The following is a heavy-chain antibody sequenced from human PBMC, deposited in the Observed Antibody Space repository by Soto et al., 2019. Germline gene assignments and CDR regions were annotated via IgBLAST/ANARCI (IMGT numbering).Heavy chain of an antibody. D-gene: IGHD6-6*01. CDR1: GYTLTSNK. CDR3: ARGDSRSPALFDY. CDR2: INPSGGVA. V-gene: IGHV1-46*01. Sequence: QVQLVQSGAEVKKPGASVRISCKASGYTLTSNKMHWVRQAPGQGLEWMGIINPSGGVANYAYNFLDRVTMTRDTSMSTVYMELSSLRSEDTAVYYCARGDSRSPALFDYWGQGTLVTVSS. J-gene: IGHJ4*02.